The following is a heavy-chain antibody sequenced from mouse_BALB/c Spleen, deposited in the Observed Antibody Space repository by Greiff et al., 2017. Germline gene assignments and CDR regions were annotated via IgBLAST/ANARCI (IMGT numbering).Heavy chain of an antibody. CDR2: IYPGNSDT. CDR3: TDFDY. J-gene: IGHJ2*01. CDR1: GYTFTSYW. Sequence: EVQLQQPGSELVRPGASVKLSCKASGYTFTSYWMHWVKQRPGQGLEWIGAIYPGNSDTSYNQKFKGKAKLTAVTSASTAYMELSSLTNEDSAVYYCTDFDYWGQGTTLTVAS. V-gene: IGHV1-5*01.